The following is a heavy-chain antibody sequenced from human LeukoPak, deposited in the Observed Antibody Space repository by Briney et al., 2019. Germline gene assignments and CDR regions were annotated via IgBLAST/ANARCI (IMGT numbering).Heavy chain of an antibody. V-gene: IGHV4-59*01. CDR1: GGSISSYY. Sequence: SETLSLTCTVSGGSISSYYWSWIRQPPGKGLEWIGYIYYSGSTNYNPSLKSRVTISVDTSKNQFSLKLSSVTAADTAVYYCARVPLTVTDRGDYWGQGTLVTVSS. CDR3: ARVPLTVTDRGDY. D-gene: IGHD3-16*02. CDR2: IYYSGST. J-gene: IGHJ4*02.